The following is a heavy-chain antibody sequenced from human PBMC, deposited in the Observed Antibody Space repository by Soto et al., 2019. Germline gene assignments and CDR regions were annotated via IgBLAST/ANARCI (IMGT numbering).Heavy chain of an antibody. CDR1: GGSISSYY. V-gene: IGHV4-59*01. CDR3: ARDAVAGTYYFDY. J-gene: IGHJ4*02. D-gene: IGHD6-19*01. Sequence: SETLSLTCTVSGGSISSYYWSWIRQPPGKGLEWIGYIYYSGSTNYNPSLKSRVTISVDASKNQFSLKLSSVTAADTAVYYCARDAVAGTYYFDYWGQGTLVTVSS. CDR2: IYYSGST.